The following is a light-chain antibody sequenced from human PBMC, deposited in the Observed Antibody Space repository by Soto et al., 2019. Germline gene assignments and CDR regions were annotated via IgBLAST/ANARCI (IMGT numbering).Light chain of an antibody. CDR1: SSDVGGHNY. V-gene: IGLV2-14*01. Sequence: QSALTQPASVSGSPGQSITISCTGTSSDVGGHNYVSWYQQNPGKAPKLIIYEVSNRPSGVSNRFSGSKSGNTASLTISGLQAEDEADYFCSSYTTVPTLVVFGGGTKLTVL. CDR3: SSYTTVPTLVV. J-gene: IGLJ2*01. CDR2: EVS.